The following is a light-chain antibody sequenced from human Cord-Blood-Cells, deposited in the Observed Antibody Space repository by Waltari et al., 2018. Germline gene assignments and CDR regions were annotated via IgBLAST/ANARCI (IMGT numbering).Light chain of an antibody. CDR1: QSISSY. J-gene: IGKJ1*01. CDR3: QQSYSTLWT. CDR2: AAS. Sequence: DIQMTQSTSSLSASVGDRVPITCRASQSISSYLNWYQQKPGKAPKPLIYAASSLQSGVPSRFSGSGSGTDFTLTISSLQPEDFATYYCQQSYSTLWTFGQGTKVEIK. V-gene: IGKV1-39*01.